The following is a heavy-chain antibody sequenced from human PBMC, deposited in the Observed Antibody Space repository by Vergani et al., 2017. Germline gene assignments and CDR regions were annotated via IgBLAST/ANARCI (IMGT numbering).Heavy chain of an antibody. V-gene: IGHV4-4*02. J-gene: IGHJ6*03. CDR3: ARGPDYMDV. CDR2: IYYSGST. Sequence: QVQLQESGPGLVKPSGTLSLTCAVSGGSISSSNWWSWVRQPPGKGLEWIGEIYYSGSTYYNPSLKSRVTISVDTSKNQFSLKLSSVTAADTAVYYCARGPDYMDVWGKGTTVTVSS. CDR1: GGSISSSNW.